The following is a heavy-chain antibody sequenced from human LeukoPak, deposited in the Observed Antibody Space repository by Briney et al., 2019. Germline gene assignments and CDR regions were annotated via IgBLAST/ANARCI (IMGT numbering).Heavy chain of an antibody. CDR1: GGSFSGYY. Sequence: SETLSLTCAVYGGSFSGYYWSWIRQPPGKGLEWIGEINHSGSTNYNPSLKSRVTISVDTSKNQSSLKLSSVTAADTAVYYCARNYDYGDYGGFDYWGQGTLVTVSS. CDR3: ARNYDYGDYGGFDY. V-gene: IGHV4-34*01. J-gene: IGHJ4*02. D-gene: IGHD4-17*01. CDR2: INHSGST.